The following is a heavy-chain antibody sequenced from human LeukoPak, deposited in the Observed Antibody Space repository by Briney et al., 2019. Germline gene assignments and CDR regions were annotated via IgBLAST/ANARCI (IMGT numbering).Heavy chain of an antibody. Sequence: GGSLGLSCAASGFTFSSDSMNWVRQAPGKGLEWVSYISTSSSTIYYADSVKGRFTISRDNAKNSLYLQMSSLRAEDTAVYYCARGATGGLYYFDYWGQGTLVTVSS. CDR1: GFTFSSDS. J-gene: IGHJ4*02. D-gene: IGHD3-16*01. CDR3: ARGATGGLYYFDY. V-gene: IGHV3-48*01. CDR2: ISTSSSTI.